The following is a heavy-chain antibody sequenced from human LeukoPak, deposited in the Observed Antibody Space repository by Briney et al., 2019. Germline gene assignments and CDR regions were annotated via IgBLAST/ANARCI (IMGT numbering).Heavy chain of an antibody. CDR1: GFTFSLYT. CDR2: ISYDGSDK. D-gene: IGHD2-21*02. J-gene: IGHJ4*02. Sequence: PVGSLRLSCAASGFTFSLYTIHWVRQAPGKGLGWVAVISYDGSDKYYADSVKGRFTISRDNSKNTLFLQMNSLRAEDTAVYFCARDVGGGDTFDYWGQGTLVTVSS. CDR3: ARDVGGGDTFDY. V-gene: IGHV3-30*04.